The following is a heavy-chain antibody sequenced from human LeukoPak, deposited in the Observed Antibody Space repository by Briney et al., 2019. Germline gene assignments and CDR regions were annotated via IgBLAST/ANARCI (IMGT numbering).Heavy chain of an antibody. J-gene: IGHJ3*02. CDR2: IYYSGST. V-gene: IGHV4-59*12. CDR1: GGSISSYY. D-gene: IGHD6-13*01. Sequence: SETLSLTCTVSGGSISSYYWSWIRQPPGKGLEWIGYIYYSGSTNYNPSLKSRVTISVDTSKNQFSLKLSSVTAADTAVYYCARDHEQHPDAFDIWGQGTMVTVSS. CDR3: ARDHEQHPDAFDI.